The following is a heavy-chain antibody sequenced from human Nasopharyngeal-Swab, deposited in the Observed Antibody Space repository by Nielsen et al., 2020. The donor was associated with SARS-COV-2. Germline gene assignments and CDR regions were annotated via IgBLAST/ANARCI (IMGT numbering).Heavy chain of an antibody. V-gene: IGHV3-21*01. CDR2: ISGSGSYV. CDR1: GFTFNSYG. Sequence: GGSLRLSCAGSGFTFNSYGMIWVRQVPGEGLEWVSSISGSGSYVYYADSVKGRFTISKDSAKNSLYLQMNSLRAEDTAVYFCARIAGRGSIYYYYMDVWGTGTTVTVSS. D-gene: IGHD1-26*01. CDR3: ARIAGRGSIYYYYMDV. J-gene: IGHJ6*03.